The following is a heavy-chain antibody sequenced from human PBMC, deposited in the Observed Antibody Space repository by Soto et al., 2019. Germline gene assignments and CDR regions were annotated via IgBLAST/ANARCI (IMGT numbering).Heavy chain of an antibody. J-gene: IGHJ4*02. CDR3: ARERRQWAVPTDY. CDR1: GFTFSSFG. D-gene: IGHD1-26*01. Sequence: QVQLVESGGGVVQPGESLRLSCAASGFTFSSFGMHWVRQAPGKGLEWVAGISYDGSNQYYGESLKGRITISRDDTKKVLNLVMDSLRPEDTAVYYCARERRQWAVPTDYWGQGTLVTVSS. V-gene: IGHV3-30*03. CDR2: ISYDGSNQ.